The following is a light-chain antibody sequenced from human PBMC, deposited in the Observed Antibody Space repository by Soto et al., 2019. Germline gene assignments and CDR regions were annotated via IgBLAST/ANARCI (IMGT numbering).Light chain of an antibody. V-gene: IGKV1-9*01. CDR1: QAISSH. Sequence: IQLTQSPSSLSASVGDRVTITCRASQAISSHLAWYQQKPGKAPKLLIYAASTLQSGVPSRFSGSGSGTDFTLTISCLQSEDFATYYCQQYYSYPIFGGGTKVDIK. CDR3: QQYYSYPI. CDR2: AAS. J-gene: IGKJ4*01.